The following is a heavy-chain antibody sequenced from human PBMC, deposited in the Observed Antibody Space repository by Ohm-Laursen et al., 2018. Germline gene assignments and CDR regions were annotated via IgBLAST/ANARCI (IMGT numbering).Heavy chain of an antibody. CDR3: ARQMATTQLFDY. V-gene: IGHV1-2*02. CDR1: GYTFTDYY. Sequence: ATVKISCKASGYTFTDYYMHWVRQAPGQGLEWMGWVNPNIGSTIYAQRFQGRVTMTRDTSISTAYMELSRLRSDDTAVYYCARQMATTQLFDYWGQGTLVTVSS. J-gene: IGHJ4*02. D-gene: IGHD5-24*01. CDR2: VNPNIGST.